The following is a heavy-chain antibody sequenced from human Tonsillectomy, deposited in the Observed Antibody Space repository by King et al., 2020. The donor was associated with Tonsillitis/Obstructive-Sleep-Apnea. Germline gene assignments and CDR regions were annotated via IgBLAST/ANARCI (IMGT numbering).Heavy chain of an antibody. J-gene: IGHJ4*02. D-gene: IGHD5-12*01. CDR3: AKLVALRDTYFDY. Sequence: QLMQSGGGLVQPGGSLRLSCAASGFTFSSYAMTWVRQAPGKGLEWVSAISASGGSTYYADSVRGRFTISRDNSKSTLYLQMNSLRAEDTAVYYCAKLVALRDTYFDYWGQGTLVTVSS. V-gene: IGHV3-23*01. CDR2: ISASGGST. CDR1: GFTFSSYA.